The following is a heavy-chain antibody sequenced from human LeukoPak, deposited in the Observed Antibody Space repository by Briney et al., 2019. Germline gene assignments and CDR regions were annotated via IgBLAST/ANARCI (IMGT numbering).Heavy chain of an antibody. V-gene: IGHV4-34*01. CDR1: GGSFSGYY. D-gene: IGHD4-23*01. CDR3: ARVGSLGGNSGGTIDY. CDR2: INHSGST. J-gene: IGHJ4*02. Sequence: PPETLSLTCAVYGGSFSGYYWSWIRQPPGKGLEWIGEINHSGSTNYNPSLKSRVTISVDTSKNQFSLKLSSATAADTAVYYCARVGSLGGNSGGTIDYWGQGTLVTVS.